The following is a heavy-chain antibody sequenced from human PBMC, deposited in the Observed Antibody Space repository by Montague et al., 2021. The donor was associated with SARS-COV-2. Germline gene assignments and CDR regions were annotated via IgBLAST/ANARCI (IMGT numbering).Heavy chain of an antibody. CDR1: GDSINNYY. D-gene: IGHD5-12*01. CDR3: ARGSGYSGYALAY. V-gene: IGHV4-59*01. J-gene: IGHJ4*02. CDR2: IYYSGGANXYPSRGT. Sequence: SETLSLTCTVSGDSINNYYWSWIRQSPGKGLEYIGYIYYSGGANXYPSRGTNYTPSFESRVAISLDTSKNQFSLNLSSVTTADTAVYYCARGSGYSGYALAYWGQGTLVTVSS.